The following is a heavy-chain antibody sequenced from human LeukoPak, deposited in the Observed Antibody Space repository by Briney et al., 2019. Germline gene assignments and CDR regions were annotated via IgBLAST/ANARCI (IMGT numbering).Heavy chain of an antibody. D-gene: IGHD5-12*01. V-gene: IGHV4-59*01. Sequence: SETLSLTCTVSGGSISSYYWSWIRQPPGKGLEWIGYIYYSGSTNYNPSLKSRVTISVDTSKNQFSLKLSSVTAADTAVYYCARVDIVATQYYSDYWGQGTLVTVSS. J-gene: IGHJ4*02. CDR3: ARVDIVATQYYSDY. CDR1: GGSISSYY. CDR2: IYYSGST.